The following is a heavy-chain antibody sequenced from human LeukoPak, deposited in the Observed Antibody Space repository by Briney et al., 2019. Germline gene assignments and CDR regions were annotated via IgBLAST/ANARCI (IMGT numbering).Heavy chain of an antibody. Sequence: GGSLRLSCAASGFTFSTFAMIWVRQPPGKGLEWVSSIFPSGGEIHYADSVRGRFTISRDNSKSTLSLQMNSLRAEDTAVYYCAKTRVVEDYWGQGTLVTVSS. CDR1: GFTFSTFA. D-gene: IGHD2-15*01. CDR2: IFPSGGEI. V-gene: IGHV3-23*01. J-gene: IGHJ4*02. CDR3: AKTRVVEDY.